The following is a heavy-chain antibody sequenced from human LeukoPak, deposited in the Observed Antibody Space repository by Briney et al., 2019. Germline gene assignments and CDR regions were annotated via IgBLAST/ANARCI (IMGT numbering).Heavy chain of an antibody. J-gene: IGHJ4*02. CDR3: ARGRVVRGVTPYDY. CDR1: GGSISSYY. V-gene: IGHV4-59*01. Sequence: SETLSLTCTVSGGSISSYYWSWIRQPPGKGLEWIGYIYYSGSTNYNPSLKSRVTISVDTSKNQFSLKLSSVTAADTAVYYCARGRVVRGVTPYDYWGQGTLVTVSS. CDR2: IYYSGST. D-gene: IGHD3-10*01.